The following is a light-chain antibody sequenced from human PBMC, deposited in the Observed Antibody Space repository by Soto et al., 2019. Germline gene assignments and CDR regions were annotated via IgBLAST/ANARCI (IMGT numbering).Light chain of an antibody. J-gene: IGKJ4*01. CDR2: KAS. Sequence: DSPMTQYPSTLSASIGDRVTITCRASQSISSWLAWYQQKPGKAPKLLISKASTLQSGVPPRFSGSGSGTEFTLTISSLQPDDFATYYCQQYKSYPMTFGGGTKVEIK. V-gene: IGKV1-5*03. CDR1: QSISSW. CDR3: QQYKSYPMT.